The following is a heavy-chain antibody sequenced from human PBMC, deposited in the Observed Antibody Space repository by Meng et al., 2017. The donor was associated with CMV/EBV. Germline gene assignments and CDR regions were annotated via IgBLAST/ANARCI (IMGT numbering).Heavy chain of an antibody. D-gene: IGHD1-26*01. CDR1: GVTFSGYA. CDR3: ASSGLGRELVDY. Sequence: CAVYGVTFSGYAMPWFRQPPGKGLEWVGVISYGGSTKYYASSVNRRFTISRANSKHTPYLEMNSLRAEAAAVYYCASSGLGRELVDYWGQGTLVTVSS. V-gene: IGHV3-30*04. CDR2: ISYGGSTK. J-gene: IGHJ4*02.